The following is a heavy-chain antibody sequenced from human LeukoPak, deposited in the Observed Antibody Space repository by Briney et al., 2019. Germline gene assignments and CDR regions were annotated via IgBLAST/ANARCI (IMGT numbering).Heavy chain of an antibody. D-gene: IGHD5-12*01. V-gene: IGHV4-34*01. CDR1: GGSFSGYY. CDR3: ARGQELLRSFDY. J-gene: IGHJ4*02. CDR2: INHSGST. Sequence: PSEILSLTCAVYGGSFSGYYWSWIRQPPGKGLEWIGEINHSGSTNYNPSLKSRVTISVDTSKNQFSLKLSSVTAADTAVYYCARGQELLRSFDYWGQGTLVTVSS.